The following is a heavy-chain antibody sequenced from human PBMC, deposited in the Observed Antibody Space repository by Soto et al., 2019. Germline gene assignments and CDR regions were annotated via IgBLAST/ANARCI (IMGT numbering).Heavy chain of an antibody. CDR1: GGSFSNFY. CDR2: VYHTGST. D-gene: IGHD6-13*01. CDR3: ARAPRTAAGSFDY. V-gene: IGHV4-59*12. Sequence: PSETLSLTCTVSGGSFSNFYSSWLRQPPGKGLEWIGEVYHTGSTNYNPSLKSRVTISADKSKNQFSLKLSSVTAADTAVYYCARAPRTAAGSFDYWGQGTLVTVSS. J-gene: IGHJ4*02.